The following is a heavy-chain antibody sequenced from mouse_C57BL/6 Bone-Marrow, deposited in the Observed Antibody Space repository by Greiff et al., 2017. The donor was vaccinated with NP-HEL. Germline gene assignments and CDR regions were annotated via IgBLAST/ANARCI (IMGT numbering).Heavy chain of an antibody. Sequence: QVQLKESGPELVKPGASVKISCKASGYTFTDYYINWVKQRPGQGLEWIGWIYPGSGNTKYNEKFKGKATLTVDTSSSTAYMQLSSLTSEDSAVYFCARFPHYYGSSLYWYFDVWGTGTTVTVSS. J-gene: IGHJ1*03. CDR2: IYPGSGNT. CDR3: ARFPHYYGSSLYWYFDV. D-gene: IGHD1-1*01. CDR1: GYTFTDYY. V-gene: IGHV1-84*01.